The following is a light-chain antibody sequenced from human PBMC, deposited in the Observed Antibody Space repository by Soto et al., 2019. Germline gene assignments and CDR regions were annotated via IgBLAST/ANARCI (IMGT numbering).Light chain of an antibody. V-gene: IGLV2-14*01. Sequence: QSVLTQPASVSGSPGQSITISCTGTSSDVGGYNYVSWYQQHPGKAPKLLIYEVSNRPSGVSNRFSGSKSANTASLTISGLQAEDEAEYYCSSYASSSTLEVFGTGTKVTVL. CDR1: SSDVGGYNY. CDR2: EVS. CDR3: SSYASSSTLEV. J-gene: IGLJ1*01.